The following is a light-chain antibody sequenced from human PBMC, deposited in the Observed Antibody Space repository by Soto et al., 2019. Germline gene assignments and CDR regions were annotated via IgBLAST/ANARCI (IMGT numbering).Light chain of an antibody. CDR2: AAS. V-gene: IGKV1-27*01. CDR3: QKYNSAPWT. J-gene: IGKJ1*01. Sequence: DIQMTQSPSSLSASVGDRVTITCRASQGIGTYLAWYQQKPGKVPKLLIYAASTWQSGVPSRFSGSGSGTDFTRTISSLQPEDVATYYCQKYNSAPWTFGQGTKVEIK. CDR1: QGIGTY.